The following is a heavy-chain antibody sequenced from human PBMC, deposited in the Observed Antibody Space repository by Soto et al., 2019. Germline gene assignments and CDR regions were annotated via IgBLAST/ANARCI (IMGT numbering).Heavy chain of an antibody. J-gene: IGHJ6*02. Sequence: PGGSLRLACAASGFIFAKYGMHWFRQAPGKGLEWVALITHEGTNKYYADAVKGRFTISRDNAKNMVSLQMDSLRAEDTAVYYCAKARGANNWANYYGLDVWGQGTTVTVSS. D-gene: IGHD1-1*01. CDR3: AKARGANNWANYYGLDV. CDR2: ITHEGTNK. CDR1: GFIFAKYG. V-gene: IGHV3-30*18.